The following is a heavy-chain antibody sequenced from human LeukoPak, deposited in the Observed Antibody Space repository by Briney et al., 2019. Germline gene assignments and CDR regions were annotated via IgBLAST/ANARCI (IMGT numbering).Heavy chain of an antibody. J-gene: IGHJ4*02. CDR2: INPNSGGT. D-gene: IGHD3-22*01. Sequence: ASVKVSCKASGYTFTGYYMHWVRQAPGQGLEWMGWINPNSGGTNYAQKFQGRVTMTRDTSISTAYMELSRLRSDDTAVYYCARDDYDSSGYLPDWGQGTLVTVSS. CDR3: ARDDYDSSGYLPD. CDR1: GYTFTGYY. V-gene: IGHV1-2*02.